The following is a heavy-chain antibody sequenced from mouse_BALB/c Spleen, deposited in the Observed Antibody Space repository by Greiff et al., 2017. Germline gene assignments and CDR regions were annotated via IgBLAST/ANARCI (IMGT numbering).Heavy chain of an antibody. CDR2: ISSGGSYT. CDR3: ASFYDYDYAMDY. J-gene: IGHJ4*01. D-gene: IGHD2-4*01. Sequence: EVMLVESGGDLVKPGGSLKLSCAASGFTFSSYGMSWVRQTPDKRLEWVATISSGGSYTYYPDSVKGRFTISRDNAKNTLYLQMSSLKSEDTAMYYCASFYDYDYAMDYWGQGTSVTVSS. V-gene: IGHV5-6*02. CDR1: GFTFSSYG.